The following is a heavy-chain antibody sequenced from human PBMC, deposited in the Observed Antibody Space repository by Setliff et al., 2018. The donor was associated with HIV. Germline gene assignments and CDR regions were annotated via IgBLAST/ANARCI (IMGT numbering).Heavy chain of an antibody. V-gene: IGHV4-61*09. Sequence: SETLSLTCTVSGGSITSGSDYWSWIRQPAGEGLEWIGHIHVSGTTNYNPSLKSRVTISIDTSKHQFSLKLTSVTAADTATYYCARGPESVAPRMCAFDIWGQGTMVTVS. CDR1: GGSITSGSDY. J-gene: IGHJ3*02. CDR3: ARGPESVAPRMCAFDI. CDR2: IHVSGTT. D-gene: IGHD6-6*01.